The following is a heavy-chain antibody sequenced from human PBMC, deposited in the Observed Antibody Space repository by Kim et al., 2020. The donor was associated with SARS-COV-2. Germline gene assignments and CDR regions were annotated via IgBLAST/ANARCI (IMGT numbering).Heavy chain of an antibody. CDR1: GYTFTSYD. J-gene: IGHJ6*02. CDR2: MNPNSGNT. CDR3: ARLSVWRRYCSGGSCYGPRGNYGMEA. Sequence: ASVKVSCKASGYTFTSYDINWVRQATGQGLEWMGWMNPNSGNTGYAQKFQGRVTMTRNTSISTAYMELSSLRSEDTAVYYCARLSVWRRYCSGGSCYGPRGNYGMEAWGQGTTVTVSS. V-gene: IGHV1-8*01. D-gene: IGHD2-15*01.